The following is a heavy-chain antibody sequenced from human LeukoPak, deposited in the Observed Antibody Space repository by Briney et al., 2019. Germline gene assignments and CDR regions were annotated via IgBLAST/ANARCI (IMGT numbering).Heavy chain of an antibody. CDR1: GFTFSSYA. CDR2: ISGSGGST. J-gene: IGHJ4*02. D-gene: IGHD5-12*01. V-gene: IGHV3-23*01. CDR3: ANRGYSGYPFDY. Sequence: GGSLRLSCAASGFTFSSYAMSWVRQAPGKGLEWFSAISGSGGSTYYADSVKGRFTISRYNSKNTLYLQMNSLRAEDTAVYYCANRGYSGYPFDYWGQGTLVTVSS.